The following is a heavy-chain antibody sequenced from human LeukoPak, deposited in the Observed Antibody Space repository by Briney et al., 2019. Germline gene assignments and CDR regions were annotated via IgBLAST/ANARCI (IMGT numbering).Heavy chain of an antibody. CDR1: GFTFSNSG. J-gene: IGHJ4*02. V-gene: IGHV3-30*02. CDR2: IRFDGSSK. CDR3: ARAPHGSGCDY. Sequence: GGSLRLSCAASGFTFSNSGMHWVRQAPGKGLEWVAFIRFDGSSKFYTDSVKGRFTISRDNSKNTLYLQMNSLRAEDTAVYYCARAPHGSGCDYWSQGTLVTVSS. D-gene: IGHD6-19*01.